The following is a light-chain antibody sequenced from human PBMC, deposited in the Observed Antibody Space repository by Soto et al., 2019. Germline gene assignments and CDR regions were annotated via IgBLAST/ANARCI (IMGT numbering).Light chain of an antibody. CDR3: QQYNNWPPYT. CDR2: GAS. J-gene: IGKJ2*01. CDR1: QSVSSN. Sequence: EIVMTQSPATMSVSPGARATLSCRASQSVSSNLAWYQQKPGQAPRLRIYGASTRATVIPARFSGSGSGTEFTLTISSLQSEDFAVYYCQQYNNWPPYTFGQGTKLEIK. V-gene: IGKV3-15*01.